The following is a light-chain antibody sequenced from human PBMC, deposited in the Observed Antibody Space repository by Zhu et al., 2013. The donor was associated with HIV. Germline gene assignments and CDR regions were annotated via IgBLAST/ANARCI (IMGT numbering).Light chain of an antibody. V-gene: IGKV3-20*01. CDR2: GAS. Sequence: EIVLTQSPGTVSLSPGVRATLSCRASQSISTSYLAWYQHKPGQPPRLLIYGASTRATGIPDRFSGSGSGTDFTLTITSLQPDDFATYYCQQYSTFPLTFGGGTTVE. J-gene: IGKJ4*01. CDR1: QSISTSY. CDR3: QQYSTFPLT.